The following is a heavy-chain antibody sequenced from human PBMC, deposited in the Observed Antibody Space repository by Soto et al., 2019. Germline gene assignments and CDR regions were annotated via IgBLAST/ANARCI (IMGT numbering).Heavy chain of an antibody. CDR2: ISAYNGNT. CDR3: ARAVHYYESTGYFEY. CDR1: GYTFTSYG. J-gene: IGHJ4*02. V-gene: IGHV1-18*04. D-gene: IGHD3-22*01. Sequence: ASVKVACKASGYTFTSYGISWVRQAPGQGLEWMGWISAYNGNTNYAQKLQGRVTMTTDTSTSTAYMELRSLRSDDTAVYYCARAVHYYESTGYFEYLGQGTLCIVS.